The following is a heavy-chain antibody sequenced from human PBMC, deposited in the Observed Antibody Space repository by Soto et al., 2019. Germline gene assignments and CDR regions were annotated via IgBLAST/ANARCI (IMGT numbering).Heavy chain of an antibody. CDR3: AKDWHYYGSGSYYTKYNWFDP. CDR1: GFTFSSYG. V-gene: IGHV3-30*18. D-gene: IGHD3-10*01. CDR2: ISYDGSNK. J-gene: IGHJ5*02. Sequence: GGSLRLSCAASGFTFSSYGMHWVRQAPGKGLEWVAVISYDGSNKYYADSVKGRFTISRDNSKNTLYLQMNSLRAEDTAVYYCAKDWHYYGSGSYYTKYNWFDPWGQGTLVTVSS.